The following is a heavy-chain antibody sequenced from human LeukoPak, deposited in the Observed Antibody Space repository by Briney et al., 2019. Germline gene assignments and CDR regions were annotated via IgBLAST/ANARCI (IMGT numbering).Heavy chain of an antibody. V-gene: IGHV4-39*07. D-gene: IGHD6-19*01. CDR1: GGSISSSSYY. CDR3: ARDPSSGWYFGAFDI. J-gene: IGHJ3*02. Sequence: SETLSLTCTVSGGSISSSSYYWGWIRQPPGKGLEWIGSIYYSGSTYYNPSLKSRVTISVDTSKNQFSLKLSSVTAAATAVYYCARDPSSGWYFGAFDIWGQGTMVTVSS. CDR2: IYYSGST.